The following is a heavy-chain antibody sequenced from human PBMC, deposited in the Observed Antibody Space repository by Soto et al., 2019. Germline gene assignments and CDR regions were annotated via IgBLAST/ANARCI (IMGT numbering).Heavy chain of an antibody. V-gene: IGHV2-5*02. D-gene: IGHD4-17*01. J-gene: IGHJ4*02. CDR1: GFSLSSSGVG. CDR3: AHQTTVTTFVDY. Sequence: SGPTRVNPTQTLTLTCTFSGFSLSSSGVGVGWIRQPPGKALEWLALIHWDDDKHYSPSLKSRLTITKDTSKNQVVLTMTNMDPVDTATYYCAHQTTVTTFVDYWGQGNMVTVSS. CDR2: IHWDDDK.